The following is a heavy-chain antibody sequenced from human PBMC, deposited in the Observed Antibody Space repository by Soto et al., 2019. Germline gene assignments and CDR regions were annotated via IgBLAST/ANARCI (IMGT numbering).Heavy chain of an antibody. J-gene: IGHJ4*02. CDR3: ARGVWELLTGADY. CDR2: IWYDGSNK. D-gene: IGHD1-26*01. CDR1: GFTFSSYG. Sequence: PGGSLRLSCAASGFTFSSYGMHWVRQAPGKGLEWVAVIWYDGSNKYYADSVKGRFTISRDNSKNTLYLQMNSLRAEDTAVYYCARGVWELLTGADYWGQGTLVTVSS. V-gene: IGHV3-33*01.